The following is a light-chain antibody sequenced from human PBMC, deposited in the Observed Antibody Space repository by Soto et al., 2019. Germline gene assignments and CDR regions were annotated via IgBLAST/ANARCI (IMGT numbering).Light chain of an antibody. Sequence: QSVLTQPPSVSAAPGQMVTISCSGDSADIGNSYVSWYQHLPGTAPKLLIYDNNNRPSGIPGRFSGSKSGPSATLAITGLQTGDEADYYCAAWDNSLSAVFGGGTKLTVL. CDR2: DNN. CDR1: SADIGNSY. V-gene: IGLV1-51*01. CDR3: AAWDNSLSAV. J-gene: IGLJ3*02.